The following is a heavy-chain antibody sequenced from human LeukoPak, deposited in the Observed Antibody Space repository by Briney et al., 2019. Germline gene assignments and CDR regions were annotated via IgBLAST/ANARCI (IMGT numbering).Heavy chain of an antibody. J-gene: IGHJ6*02. V-gene: IGHV1-18*01. CDR1: GYTFTSYG. CDR3: ARDRALWFGELSPSDYYYGMDV. CDR2: ISAYNGNT. Sequence: GASVKVSCKASGYTFTSYGISWVRQAPGQGLEWMGWISAYNGNTNYAQKLQGRVTMTTDTSTSTAYMELRSLRSDDTAVYYCARDRALWFGELSPSDYYYGMDVWGQGTTVTVSS. D-gene: IGHD3-10*01.